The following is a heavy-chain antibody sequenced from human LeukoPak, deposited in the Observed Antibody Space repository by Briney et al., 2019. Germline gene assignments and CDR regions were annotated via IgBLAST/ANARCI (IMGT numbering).Heavy chain of an antibody. Sequence: GGSLRLSCAASGLTFSSYAMSWVRQAPGKGLEWVSTIGGSGAGTYYADSVKGRFTIPRDNSKNTLYLQMNSLRAEDTAVYYCAKARGTSTSCYDYWGQGTLVTVSS. CDR1: GLTFSSYA. J-gene: IGHJ4*02. D-gene: IGHD2-2*01. CDR2: IGGSGAGT. V-gene: IGHV3-23*01. CDR3: AKARGTSTSCYDY.